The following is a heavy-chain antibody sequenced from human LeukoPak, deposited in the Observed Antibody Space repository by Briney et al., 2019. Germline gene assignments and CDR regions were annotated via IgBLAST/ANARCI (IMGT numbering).Heavy chain of an antibody. CDR1: GITISTYS. D-gene: IGHD3-3*01. J-gene: IGHJ4*02. CDR2: MSRSSTTI. CDR3: ASGGGLSGYIY. V-gene: IGHV3-48*04. Sequence: GGSLRLSCAVSGITISTYSMNWVRQAPGKGLEWVSYMSRSSTTIYYADSVKGRFTISRDTAKNSLYLQMNALRAEDTAVYYCASGGGLSGYIYWGQGTLVTVSS.